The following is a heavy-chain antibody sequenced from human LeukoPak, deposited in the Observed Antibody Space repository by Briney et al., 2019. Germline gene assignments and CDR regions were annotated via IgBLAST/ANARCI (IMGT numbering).Heavy chain of an antibody. Sequence: SETLSLTCTVSGGSISSSSYYWGWIRQPPGKGLEWIGSIYYSGSTYYNPSLKSRVTISVDTSKNQFSLKLSSVTAADTAVYYCARSKGHFEAAANARGWFDPWGQGALVTVSS. CDR3: ARSKGHFEAAANARGWFDP. CDR1: GGSISSSSYY. J-gene: IGHJ5*02. V-gene: IGHV4-39*01. D-gene: IGHD6-13*01. CDR2: IYYSGST.